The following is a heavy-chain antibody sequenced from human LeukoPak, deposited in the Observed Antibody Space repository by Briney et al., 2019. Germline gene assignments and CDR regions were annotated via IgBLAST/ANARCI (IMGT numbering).Heavy chain of an antibody. CDR2: INPNSGGT. D-gene: IGHD1-26*01. CDR1: GYSFTDCY. V-gene: IGHV1-2*02. Sequence: GASVKVSCKTSGYSFTDCYMHWVRQAPGQGLEWMGWINPNSGGTSTAQKFQGRITMTRDTSITTVYMEVSWLTSDDTAIYYCARADRLDGSPYLIGPWGQGTLVTVSS. CDR3: ARADRLDGSPYLIGP. J-gene: IGHJ5*02.